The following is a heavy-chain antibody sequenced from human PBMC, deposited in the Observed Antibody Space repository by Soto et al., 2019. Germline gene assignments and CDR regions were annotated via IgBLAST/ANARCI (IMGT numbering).Heavy chain of an antibody. Sequence: PSETLSLTCTVSGGSISRGGYYWSWIRQHPGKGLEWIGYIYYSGSTYYNPSLKSRVTISVDTSKNQFSLKLSSVTAADTAVYYCASVRAIWYLVYWGQQNLVTLS. CDR3: ASVRAIWYLVY. V-gene: IGHV4-31*03. CDR2: IYYSGST. D-gene: IGHD6-13*01. CDR1: GGSISRGGYY. J-gene: IGHJ4*02.